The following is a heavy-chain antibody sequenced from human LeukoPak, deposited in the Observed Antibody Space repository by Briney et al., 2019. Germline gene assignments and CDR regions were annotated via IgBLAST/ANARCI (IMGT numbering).Heavy chain of an antibody. D-gene: IGHD2-2*01. J-gene: IGHJ4*02. CDR1: GYTFTGYN. Sequence: ASVKVSCKASGYTFTGYNMHWVRQAPGQGLEWMGWINPNSGGTNYAQKFQGRVTMTRDTYINTACMELSDLRFDGTALYYCARDGSYSSSCPFDHWGQGTLVTVSS. CDR3: ARDGSYSSSCPFDH. CDR2: INPNSGGT. V-gene: IGHV1-2*02.